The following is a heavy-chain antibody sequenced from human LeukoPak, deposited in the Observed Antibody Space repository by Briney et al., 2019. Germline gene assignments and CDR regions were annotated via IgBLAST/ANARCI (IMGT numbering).Heavy chain of an antibody. CDR1: GFTFSNYW. Sequence: GGSLRLSCAASGFTFSNYWMHWVRQTPGEGLVCVSLIKGDGSSTTYADSVKGRFTISRDNSKNTLYLQMNSLRAEDTAVYHCAKVGYGYGVDYWGQGTLVTVSS. D-gene: IGHD5-18*01. J-gene: IGHJ4*02. V-gene: IGHV3-74*01. CDR2: IKGDGSST. CDR3: AKVGYGYGVDY.